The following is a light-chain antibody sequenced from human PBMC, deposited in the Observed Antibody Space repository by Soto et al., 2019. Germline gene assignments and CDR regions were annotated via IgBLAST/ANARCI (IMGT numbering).Light chain of an antibody. CDR2: EAS. V-gene: IGLV2-11*01. J-gene: IGLJ2*01. CDR3: CSFAGGATFV. CDR1: SSDVGGYNL. Sequence: QSVLTQPRSVSGSPGQSVTISCTGTSSDVGGYNLVSWYQHHPGKAPKLIIYEASKRPSGVSDRFSGSRSGNTASLTISALQPEDEADYSCCSFAGGATFVFGGGTKLTVL.